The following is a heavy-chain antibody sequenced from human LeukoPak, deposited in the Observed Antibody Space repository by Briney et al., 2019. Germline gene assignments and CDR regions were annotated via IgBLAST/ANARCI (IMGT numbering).Heavy chain of an antibody. Sequence: GGSLRLSCAASGFTFSSYSMNWVRQAPGKGLEWVSSISSSSSYIYYADSVKGRFTISRDNAKNSLYLQMNSLRAEDTAVYYCARDRHTYYYGMDAWGKGTTVTVSS. CDR2: ISSSSSYI. CDR1: GFTFSSYS. CDR3: ARDRHTYYYGMDA. J-gene: IGHJ6*04. V-gene: IGHV3-21*01.